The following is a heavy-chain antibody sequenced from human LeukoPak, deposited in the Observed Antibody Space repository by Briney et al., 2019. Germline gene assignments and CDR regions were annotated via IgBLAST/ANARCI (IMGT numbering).Heavy chain of an antibody. CDR2: IIHSGGT. D-gene: IGHD1-26*01. J-gene: IGHJ4*02. CDR3: ARGLGGSYYFDH. Sequence: SETLSLTCAVYGGSFSGYYWSWIRQPPGKGLDWIGEIIHSGGTNYNPSLKSRVTISVDTSKNQFSLNLNSINTADTAVYYCARGLGGSYYFDHWGQGTLVTVSS. V-gene: IGHV4-34*01. CDR1: GGSFSGYY.